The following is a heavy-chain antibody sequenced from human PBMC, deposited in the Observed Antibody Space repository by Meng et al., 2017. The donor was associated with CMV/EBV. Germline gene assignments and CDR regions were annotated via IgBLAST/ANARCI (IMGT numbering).Heavy chain of an antibody. D-gene: IGHD2-2*02. J-gene: IGHJ5*02. CDR3: AREIVVVPAAIDNWFDP. Sequence: QVQRQGSGPGLGKPSETLSRTCTVSGGSISSYYWSWIRQPAGKGLEWIGRIYTSGSTNYNPSLKSRVTMSVDTSKNQFSLKLSSVTAADTAVYYCAREIVVVPAAIDNWFDPWGQGTLVTVSS. CDR1: GGSISSYY. CDR2: IYTSGST. V-gene: IGHV4-4*07.